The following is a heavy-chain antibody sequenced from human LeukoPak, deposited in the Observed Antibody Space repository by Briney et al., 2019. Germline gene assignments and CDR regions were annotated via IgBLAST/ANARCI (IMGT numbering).Heavy chain of an antibody. Sequence: PSETQSLTCAVYGGSFSGYYWSWIRQPPGKGLEWIGEINHSGSTNYNPSLKSRVTISVDTSKNQFSLKLSSVTAADTAVYYCARRGYCSGGSCSRSYYFDYWGQGTLVTASS. J-gene: IGHJ4*02. CDR3: ARRGYCSGGSCSRSYYFDY. CDR1: GGSFSGYY. V-gene: IGHV4-34*01. D-gene: IGHD2-15*01. CDR2: INHSGST.